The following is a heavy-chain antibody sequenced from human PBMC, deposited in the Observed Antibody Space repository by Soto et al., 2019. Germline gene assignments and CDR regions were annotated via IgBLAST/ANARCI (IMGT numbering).Heavy chain of an antibody. D-gene: IGHD6-19*01. CDR1: GFSFSSCA. V-gene: IGHV3-30-3*01. CDR2: VSHDGSNK. J-gene: IGHJ4*02. Sequence: QVQLVESGGGVVQPGRSLRLSCAASGFSFSSCAMHWVRQAPGKGLEWVAVVSHDGSNKYYADSVKGRVTISRDNSINTVYLQMTSLRAEATAVYYCARVSIAVAGIAYYFDYWGQGTLVTVSS. CDR3: ARVSIAVAGIAYYFDY.